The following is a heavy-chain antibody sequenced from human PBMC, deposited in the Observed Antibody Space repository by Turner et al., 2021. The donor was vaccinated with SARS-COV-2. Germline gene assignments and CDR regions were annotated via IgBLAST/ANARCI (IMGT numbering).Heavy chain of an antibody. Sequence: QVQLQQWGAGLLKPSETLSLTCGVYGGSFSGYYWNWIRQPPGKGLEWIGEIYHSGSTNYNPSLKSRVTISVDTSKNQFSLKLSSVTAADTAVYYCARSWGGILTGYSFDPWGQGTLVTVSS. V-gene: IGHV4-34*01. J-gene: IGHJ5*02. CDR3: ARSWGGILTGYSFDP. CDR2: IYHSGST. CDR1: GGSFSGYY. D-gene: IGHD3-9*01.